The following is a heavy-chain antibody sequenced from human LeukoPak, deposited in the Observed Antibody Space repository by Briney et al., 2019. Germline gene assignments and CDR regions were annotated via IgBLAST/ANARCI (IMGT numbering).Heavy chain of an antibody. CDR2: INRDGSGI. CDR1: GFTFSSQW. D-gene: IGHD5-18*01. Sequence: QPGGSLRLSCAASGFTFSSQWMHWVRQAPGKGLVWVSRINRDGSGIIYADSVKGRFTISRDNAKNTLYLQMNSLRAEDTAVYYCARAPPSNGYSCHFDIWGQGTMVTVSS. CDR3: ARAPPSNGYSCHFDI. J-gene: IGHJ3*02. V-gene: IGHV3-74*01.